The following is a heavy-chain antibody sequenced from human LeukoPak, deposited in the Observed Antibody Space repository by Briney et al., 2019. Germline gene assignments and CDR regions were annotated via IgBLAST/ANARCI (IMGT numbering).Heavy chain of an antibody. CDR1: GFSLSSYA. CDR2: ISSTDAGT. Sequence: GGSLRLSCAASGFSLSSYAMSWVRQAPGKGLEWVSAISSTDAGTYHADSVRGRFTISRDSSKNTLYLQMNSLRAEDAAVYYCAKAPVTSCRGAYCYPFDYWGQGALVTVSS. J-gene: IGHJ4*02. D-gene: IGHD2-21*01. V-gene: IGHV3-23*01. CDR3: AKAPVTSCRGAYCYPFDY.